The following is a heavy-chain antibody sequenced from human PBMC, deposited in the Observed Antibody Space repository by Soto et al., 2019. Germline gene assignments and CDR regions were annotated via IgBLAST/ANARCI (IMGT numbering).Heavy chain of an antibody. J-gene: IGHJ4*02. Sequence: VHLLESGGGLVHPGGSLRLSCTASGFTFSNYAMTWVRQGPGKGLQWVAGINGGGDSPHYADSVKGRFIISRDNSNNTLVLQMRSLRVDDTALYYCAKRGKFGGFDYWGQGTLLTVSS. CDR2: INGGGDSP. CDR1: GFTFSNYA. CDR3: AKRGKFGGFDY. D-gene: IGHD3-10*01. V-gene: IGHV3-23*01.